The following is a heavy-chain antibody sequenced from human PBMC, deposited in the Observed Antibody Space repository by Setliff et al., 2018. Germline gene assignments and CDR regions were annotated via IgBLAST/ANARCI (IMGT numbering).Heavy chain of an antibody. CDR1: GGSISSYY. J-gene: IGHJ6*03. Sequence: PSETLSLTCTVSGGSISSYYWSWIRQPPGKGLEWIGYIYYSGSTNYNPSLKSRVTISVDTSKNQFSLKLTSVTAADTAVYYCARARYSSGWYGGGGAFYYMDAWGKGTTVTVSS. D-gene: IGHD6-19*01. CDR3: ARARYSSGWYGGGGAFYYMDA. V-gene: IGHV4-59*08. CDR2: IYYSGST.